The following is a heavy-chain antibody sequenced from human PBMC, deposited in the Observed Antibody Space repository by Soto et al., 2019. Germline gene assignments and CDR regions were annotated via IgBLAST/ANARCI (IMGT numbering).Heavy chain of an antibody. V-gene: IGHV3-74*01. CDR1: GFTFSSYW. Sequence: GGSLRLSCAASGFTFSSYWMHWVRQAPGKGLVWVSRINSDGSSTSYADSVKGRFTISRDNAKNTLYLQMNSLRAEDTAVYYCARVDSSGWYQDFQHWGQGTLVTVSS. D-gene: IGHD6-19*01. CDR2: INSDGSST. J-gene: IGHJ1*01. CDR3: ARVDSSGWYQDFQH.